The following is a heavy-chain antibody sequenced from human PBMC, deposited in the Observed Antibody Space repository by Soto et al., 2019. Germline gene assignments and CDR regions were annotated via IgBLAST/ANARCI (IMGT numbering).Heavy chain of an antibody. Sequence: EVQLLESGGGLVQPGGSLRLSCAASGFTFSSYAMTWVRQAPGKGLEWVSTITSDGGNTYYVDSEKGRFTISRDNSKNTLYLQMNSLRAEDTAVYYCAKGRGGNNRYSFDYCGQGTLVTVSS. CDR1: GFTFSSYA. CDR3: AKGRGGNNRYSFDY. CDR2: ITSDGGNT. D-gene: IGHD3-10*01. V-gene: IGHV3-23*01. J-gene: IGHJ4*02.